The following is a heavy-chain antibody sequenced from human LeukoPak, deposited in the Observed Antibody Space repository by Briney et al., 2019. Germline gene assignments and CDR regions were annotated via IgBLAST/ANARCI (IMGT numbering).Heavy chain of an antibody. V-gene: IGHV3-7*01. D-gene: IGHD6-13*01. J-gene: IGHJ5*02. CDR3: ARDKIPSAGTPRGFDP. Sequence: TGGSLRLSCAASGFTFSRCWMSWVRQAPGKGLEWVANIHQDGSDKYYVDSVKGRFTISRDNAKNSLYLQMNSLRAEDTAVYYCARDKIPSAGTPRGFDPWGQGTLVTVSS. CDR2: IHQDGSDK. CDR1: GFTFSRCW.